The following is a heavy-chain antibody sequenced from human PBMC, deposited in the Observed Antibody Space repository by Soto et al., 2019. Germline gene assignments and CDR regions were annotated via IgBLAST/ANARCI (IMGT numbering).Heavy chain of an antibody. J-gene: IGHJ4*02. CDR2: IYYSWRT. Sequence: SETLSLTCTVSGGSVRSSTYYWGWIRQAPGKGLEWIASIYYSWRTHNNPALKSRGTMSVDTYTNQFSLKINAVTDADKAVYYCKRKEGGAAADRPLDYWGQGKLVNVS. V-gene: IGHV4-39*01. CDR3: KRKEGGAAADRPLDY. CDR1: GGSVRSSTYY. D-gene: IGHD6-13*01.